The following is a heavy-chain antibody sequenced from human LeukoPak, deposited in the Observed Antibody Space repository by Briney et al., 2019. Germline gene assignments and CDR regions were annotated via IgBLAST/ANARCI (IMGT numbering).Heavy chain of an antibody. J-gene: IGHJ5*02. CDR3: ARSYIAAAGTRWFDP. D-gene: IGHD6-13*01. CDR2: ISYDGSNK. V-gene: IGHV3-30-3*01. Sequence: GGSLRLSCAASGFTFSSYAMHWVRQAPGKGLEWVAVISYDGSNKYYADSVKGRFTISRDNSKNTLYLQMNSLRAEDTAVYCCARSYIAAAGTRWFDPWGQGTLVTVSS. CDR1: GFTFSSYA.